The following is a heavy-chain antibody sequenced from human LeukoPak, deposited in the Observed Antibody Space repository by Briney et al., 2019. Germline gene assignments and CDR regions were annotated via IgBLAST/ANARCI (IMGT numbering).Heavy chain of an antibody. CDR3: ARSQFGELLNGFDS. V-gene: IGHV3-21*01. CDR1: GFTVSSNY. J-gene: IGHJ4*02. Sequence: PGGSLRLSCAASGFTVSSNYMSWVRQAPGKGLEWVSSISSSSDYTYYADSVKGRFTISRDNAKNSLYLQMNSLRVEDTAVYYCARSQFGELLNGFDSWGQGALVTVSS. CDR2: ISSSSDYT. D-gene: IGHD3-10*01.